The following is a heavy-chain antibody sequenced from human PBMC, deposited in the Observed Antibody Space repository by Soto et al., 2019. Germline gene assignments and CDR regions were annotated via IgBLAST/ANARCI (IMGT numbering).Heavy chain of an antibody. CDR3: PSTPVYFLTGPCSLESFDP. D-gene: IGHD2-15*01. CDR1: GYTFTTHG. V-gene: IGHV1-18*01. CDR2: VRGDNGHT. Sequence: QVQLVQSGAEVKKPGASVKVSCKASGYTFTTHGISWVRQVPGQGLEWMGWVRGDNGHTNYAQRLQGRVTMTTDTSTTTAYLEPRSLTSADTAVYFFPSTPVYFLTGPCSLESFDPLCQGTLVTLSS. J-gene: IGHJ5*01.